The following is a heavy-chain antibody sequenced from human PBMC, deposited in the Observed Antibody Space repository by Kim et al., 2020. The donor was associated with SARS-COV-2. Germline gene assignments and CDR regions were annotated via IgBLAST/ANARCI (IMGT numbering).Heavy chain of an antibody. CDR1: GYSFTSYW. V-gene: IGHV5-51*01. CDR3: ARREYCSSTSCPNDAFDI. J-gene: IGHJ3*02. CDR2: IYPGDSDT. Sequence: GESLKISCKGSGYSFTSYWIGWVRQMPGKGLEWMGIIYPGDSDTRYSPSFQGQVTISADKSISTAYLQWSSLKASDTAMYYCARREYCSSTSCPNDAFDIWGQGTMVTVSS. D-gene: IGHD2-2*01.